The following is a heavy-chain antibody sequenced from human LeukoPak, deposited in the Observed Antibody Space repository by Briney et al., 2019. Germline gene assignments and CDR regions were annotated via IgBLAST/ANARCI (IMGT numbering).Heavy chain of an antibody. J-gene: IGHJ4*02. CDR1: GYSFASYW. D-gene: IGHD2-15*01. CDR2: LYPDDSDI. Sequence: GESLKISCKGSGYSFASYWIGWVRQLPGKGLEWMGILYPDDSDIRYSPSFQGQVTISADKSISTAYLQWSSLKASDTAVYYCVRAAVFDYWGQGTLVTVSS. V-gene: IGHV5-51*01. CDR3: VRAAVFDY.